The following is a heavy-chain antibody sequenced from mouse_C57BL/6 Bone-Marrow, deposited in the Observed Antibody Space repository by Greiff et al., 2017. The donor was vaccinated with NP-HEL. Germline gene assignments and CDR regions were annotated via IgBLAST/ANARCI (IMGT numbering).Heavy chain of an antibody. CDR1: GFTFSSYT. V-gene: IGHV5-9*01. CDR2: ISGGGGNT. J-gene: IGHJ4*01. D-gene: IGHD2-1*01. Sequence: EVKVVESGGGLVKPGGSLKLSCAASGFTFSSYTMSWVRQTPEKRLEWVATISGGGGNTYYPDSVKGRITISRDNAKNTLYLQMSSLRSENTALFYCATRPIYYGIYYAMDYWDRGTAVTVSA. CDR3: ATRPIYYGIYYAMDY.